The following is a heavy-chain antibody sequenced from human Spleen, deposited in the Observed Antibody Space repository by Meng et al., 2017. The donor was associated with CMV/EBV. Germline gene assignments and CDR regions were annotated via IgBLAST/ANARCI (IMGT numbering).Heavy chain of an antibody. CDR3: ARDGTLTYYDFWSGYPPGYFDY. J-gene: IGHJ4*02. CDR2: IYYSGGT. Sequence: GSLRLSCTVSGGSISSSSYYWGWIRQPPGKGLEWIGSIYYSGGTYYNPSLKSRVTISVDTSKNQFSLKLSSVTAADTAVYYCARDGTLTYYDFWSGYPPGYFDYWGQGTLVTVSS. V-gene: IGHV4-39*07. D-gene: IGHD3-3*01. CDR1: GGSISSSSYY.